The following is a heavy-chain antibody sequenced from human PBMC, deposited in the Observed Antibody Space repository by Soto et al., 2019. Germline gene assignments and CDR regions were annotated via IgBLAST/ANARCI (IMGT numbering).Heavy chain of an antibody. CDR2: ISSSSSTI. CDR3: ARDRMKAVVVPAGLEFDP. J-gene: IGHJ5*02. CDR1: GFTFSSYS. V-gene: IGHV3-48*01. Sequence: SLRLSCAASGFTFSSYSMNWVRQAPGKGLEWVSYISSSSSTIYYADSVKGRFTISRDNAKNSLYLQMNSLRAEDTAVYYCARDRMKAVVVPAGLEFDPWGQGTLVTVSS. D-gene: IGHD2-2*01.